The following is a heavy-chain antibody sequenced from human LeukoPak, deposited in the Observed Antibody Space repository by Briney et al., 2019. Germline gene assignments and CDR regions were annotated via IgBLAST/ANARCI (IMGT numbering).Heavy chain of an antibody. Sequence: QAGGSLRLSCAASGFTFSTYWMHWVRHAPGKGLVWVSHIKSDGSSTSYADSVKGRFTISRDNAKNTVYLQMNSLRAEDTAVYFCARDRGYTQDYWGQGTLVTVSS. CDR1: GFTFSTYW. CDR2: IKSDGSST. CDR3: ARDRGYTQDY. J-gene: IGHJ4*02. D-gene: IGHD5-12*01. V-gene: IGHV3-74*01.